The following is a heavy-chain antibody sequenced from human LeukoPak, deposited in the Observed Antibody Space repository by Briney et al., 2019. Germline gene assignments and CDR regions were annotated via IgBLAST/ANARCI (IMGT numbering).Heavy chain of an antibody. CDR1: GFTVSSNY. CDR2: IYSGGST. J-gene: IGHJ4*02. Sequence: PGGSLRLSCAASGFTVSSNYMSWVRQAPGKGLEWVSVIYSGGSTYYADSVKGRFTISRDNSKNTLYLQMNSLRAEDTAVYYCAKSRSSSVSCYNYWGQGTLVTVSS. V-gene: IGHV3-53*01. CDR3: AKSRSSSVSCYNY. D-gene: IGHD2-2*02.